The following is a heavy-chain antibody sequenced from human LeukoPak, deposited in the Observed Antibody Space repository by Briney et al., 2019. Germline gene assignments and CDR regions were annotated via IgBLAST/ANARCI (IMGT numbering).Heavy chain of an antibody. CDR2: IHADGST. J-gene: IGHJ4*02. Sequence: PGGSLRLSCAASGVTVSSNYMSWVRQAPGEGLECVSLIHADGSTSYAESVKGRFTISSDNSKNTLHLQMNSLRAEDTAVYFCASDPLYWGLGTLVTVSS. V-gene: IGHV3-53*01. CDR1: GVTVSSNY. CDR3: ASDPLY.